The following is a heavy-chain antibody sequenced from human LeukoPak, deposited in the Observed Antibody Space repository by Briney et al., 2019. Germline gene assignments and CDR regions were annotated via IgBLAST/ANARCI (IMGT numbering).Heavy chain of an antibody. V-gene: IGHV3-33*08. J-gene: IGHJ4*02. D-gene: IGHD1-26*01. CDR2: IWYDGSNK. CDR1: GFTFSSYA. CDR3: ARSVGAIDY. Sequence: GGSLRLSCAASGFTFSSYAMSWVRQAPGKGLEWVAVIWYDGSNKYYADSVKGRFTISRDNSKNTLYLQMNSLRAEDTAVYYCARSVGAIDYWGQGTLVTVSS.